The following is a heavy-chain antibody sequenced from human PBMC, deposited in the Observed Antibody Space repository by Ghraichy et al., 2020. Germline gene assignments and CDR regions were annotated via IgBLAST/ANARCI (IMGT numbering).Heavy chain of an antibody. CDR1: GGSFSGYY. V-gene: IGHV4-34*01. Sequence: SETLSLTCAVYGGSFSGYYWSWIRQPPGKGLEWIGEINHSGSTNYNPSLKSRVTISVDTSKNQFSLKLSSVTAADTAVYYCARGPSGQQLFLPHYYYYYMDVWGKGTTVTVSS. J-gene: IGHJ6*03. CDR2: INHSGST. D-gene: IGHD6-13*01. CDR3: ARGPSGQQLFLPHYYYYYMDV.